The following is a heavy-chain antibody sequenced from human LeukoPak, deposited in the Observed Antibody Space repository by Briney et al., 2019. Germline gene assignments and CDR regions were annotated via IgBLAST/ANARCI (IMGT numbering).Heavy chain of an antibody. CDR2: INHRGST. CDR1: GGSLSGYY. J-gene: IGHJ5*02. V-gene: IGHV4-34*01. Sequence: KPSETLSLTCAVYGGSLSGYYWAWIRQPPGKGLEWIGEINHRGSTTYNPSLKSRVTISVDTSKNQFSLKLSSVTAADTAIYYCATVALTGWTFDPLGQGTLVTVSS. D-gene: IGHD7-27*01. CDR3: ATVALTGWTFDP.